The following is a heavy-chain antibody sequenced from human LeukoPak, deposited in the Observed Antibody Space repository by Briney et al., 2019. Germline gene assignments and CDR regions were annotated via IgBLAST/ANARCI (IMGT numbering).Heavy chain of an antibody. Sequence: SETLSLTCAVYGGSFSGYYWSWIRQPPGKGLEWIGEINHSGSAHYNPSLKSRVTISVHTSKNQFSLKLSSVTAADTAVYYCARGTRRSAVAAYWGQGTLVTVSS. CDR3: ARGTRRSAVAAY. CDR1: GGSFSGYY. J-gene: IGHJ4*02. D-gene: IGHD6-19*01. CDR2: INHSGSA. V-gene: IGHV4-34*01.